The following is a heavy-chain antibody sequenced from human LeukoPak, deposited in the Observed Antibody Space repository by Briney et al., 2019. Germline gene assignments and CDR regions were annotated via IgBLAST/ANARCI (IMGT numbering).Heavy chain of an antibody. Sequence: GSSVKVSCKASRGTCSYYAICWVRQAPGQGLEWVGRIIPIFGTANYAQKFQGRVTITADKSTSTAYMELSSLRSEDTAVYYCAREVRYYLWFDPWGQGTLVTVSS. CDR2: IIPIFGTA. CDR3: AREVRYYLWFDP. V-gene: IGHV1-69*06. CDR1: RGTCSYYA. J-gene: IGHJ5*02. D-gene: IGHD3-10*01.